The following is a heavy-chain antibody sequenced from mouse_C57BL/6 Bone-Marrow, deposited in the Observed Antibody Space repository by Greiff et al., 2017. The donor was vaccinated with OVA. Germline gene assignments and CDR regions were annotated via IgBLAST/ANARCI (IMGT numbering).Heavy chain of an antibody. CDR2: IDPSDSYT. Sequence: QVQLQQPGAELVMPGASVKLSCKASGYTFTSYWMHWVKQRPGQGLEWIGEIDPSDSYTNYNQKFKGKSTLTVDKSSSTAYMQLSSLTSEDSAVYYCARNLPGDGSRHWYFDVWGTGTTVTVSS. D-gene: IGHD1-1*01. J-gene: IGHJ1*03. CDR3: ARNLPGDGSRHWYFDV. CDR1: GYTFTSYW. V-gene: IGHV1-69*01.